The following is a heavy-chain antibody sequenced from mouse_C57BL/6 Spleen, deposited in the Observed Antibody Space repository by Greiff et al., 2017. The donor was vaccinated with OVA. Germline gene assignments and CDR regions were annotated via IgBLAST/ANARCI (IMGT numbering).Heavy chain of an antibody. V-gene: IGHV14-4*01. J-gene: IGHJ3*01. CDR1: GFNIKDDY. Sequence: VQLQQSGAELVRPGASVKLSCTASGFNIKDDYMHWVKQRPEQGLEWIGWIDPENGATENASKFPGKAIITADTSSNTANLQLTSLTSEDTAVYYCTTYYSKMRAYWGQGTLVTVSA. CDR2: IDPENGAT. D-gene: IGHD2-5*01. CDR3: TTYYSKMRAY.